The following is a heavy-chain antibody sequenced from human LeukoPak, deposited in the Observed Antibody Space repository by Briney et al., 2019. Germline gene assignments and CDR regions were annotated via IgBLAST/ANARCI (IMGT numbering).Heavy chain of an antibody. Sequence: SETLSLTCIVSGGSISTGGYYWNWIRQHPGKGLEWIGYIYYSGSTYYNPSLESRVTISVDTSKYQFSLKVTSVTAADTAIYYCARIDSTGYGSFDYWGQGTLVTVSS. V-gene: IGHV4-31*03. J-gene: IGHJ4*02. CDR2: IYYSGST. CDR3: ARIDSTGYGSFDY. D-gene: IGHD3-22*01. CDR1: GGSISTGGYY.